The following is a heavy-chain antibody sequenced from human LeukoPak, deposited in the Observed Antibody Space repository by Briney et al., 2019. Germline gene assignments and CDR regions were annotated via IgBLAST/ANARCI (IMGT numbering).Heavy chain of an antibody. CDR3: ARGTYYYEF. D-gene: IGHD3-16*01. V-gene: IGHV3-7*04. CDR1: KFTFSSYW. J-gene: IGHJ4*02. Sequence: PGGPLRLSCAASKFTFSSYWMSWVRQATGKGLEWVAYMNQLGNEKNYLDSVKGRFTISRDNAKNSLYLQMTSLRAEDTAVYYCARGTYYYEFWGQGTLVTVSS. CDR2: MNQLGNEK.